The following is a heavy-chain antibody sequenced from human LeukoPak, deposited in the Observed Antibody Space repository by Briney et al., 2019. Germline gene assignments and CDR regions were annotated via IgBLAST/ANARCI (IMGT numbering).Heavy chain of an antibody. CDR1: GFTFSYFG. CDR3: ARARGQNGYDCYDF. CDR2: IWHDGSIK. J-gene: IGHJ4*02. V-gene: IGHV3-33*01. Sequence: PGGSLRLSCAASGFTFSYFGMHWVRQAPGKGLEWVAVIWHDGSIKYYTDSVKGRFTISRDNSENTVNLQMNSLRAEDTAVYYCARARGQNGYDCYDFWGQGTLVTVSS. D-gene: IGHD5-12*01.